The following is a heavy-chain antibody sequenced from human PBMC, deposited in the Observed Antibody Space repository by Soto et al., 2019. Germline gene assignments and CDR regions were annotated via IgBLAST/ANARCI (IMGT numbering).Heavy chain of an antibody. D-gene: IGHD3-22*01. J-gene: IGHJ5*02. Sequence: QVQLQESGPGLVKPSQTLSLTCTVSGGSISSGGYYWSWIRQHPGKGLEWIGYIYYSGSTYYNPSLKSRVTISVDTSKNQFSLKLSSVTATDTAVYYCARDSTGSYDSSGYYYDWFDPWGQGTLVTVSS. CDR1: GGSISSGGYY. CDR2: IYYSGST. V-gene: IGHV4-31*03. CDR3: ARDSTGSYDSSGYYYDWFDP.